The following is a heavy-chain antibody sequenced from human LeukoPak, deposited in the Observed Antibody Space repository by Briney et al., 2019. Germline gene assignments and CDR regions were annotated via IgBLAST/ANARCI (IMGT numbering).Heavy chain of an antibody. D-gene: IGHD3-22*01. J-gene: IGHJ4*02. V-gene: IGHV3-49*04. Sequence: PGGSLRLSCTTSGFTFSVFAINWVGQAPGKGLEWVGLIRSSPNGGTTEYGASVKGRFIISRDDSKNIAYLQMNSLKTEDTAVYYCTRNYNTQDFDYWGQGILVTVSS. CDR2: IRSSPNGGTT. CDR1: GFTFSVFA. CDR3: TRNYNTQDFDY.